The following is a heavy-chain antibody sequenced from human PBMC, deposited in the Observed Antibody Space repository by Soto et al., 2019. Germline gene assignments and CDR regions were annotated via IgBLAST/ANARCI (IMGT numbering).Heavy chain of an antibody. CDR1: GGSIISNSYY. J-gene: IGHJ4*02. V-gene: IGHV4-39*07. D-gene: IGHD6-19*01. Sequence: SETLSLTCTVSGGSIISNSYYWGWIRQPPGKGLEWIGYIYHSGSTYYNPSLKSRVTISVDRSKNQFSLKLSSVTAADTAVYYCARAGGLGAVAVDDWGQGTLVTVSS. CDR3: ARAGGLGAVAVDD. CDR2: IYHSGST.